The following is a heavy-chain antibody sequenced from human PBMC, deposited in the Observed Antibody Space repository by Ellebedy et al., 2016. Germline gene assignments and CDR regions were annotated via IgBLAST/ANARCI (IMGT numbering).Heavy chain of an antibody. CDR1: GFTLSSHW. D-gene: IGHD6-19*01. CDR2: ISTDGSST. J-gene: IGHJ3*02. Sequence: GESLKISXEASGFTLSSHWMHWVRQVPGKGLLWVSRISTDGSSTTYADSVKGRFTISRDNAKSTLYLQMSSLRAEDTAVYYCTRALPAYSSGWYIGPGAFDIWGQGTMVTVSS. CDR3: TRALPAYSSGWYIGPGAFDI. V-gene: IGHV3-74*01.